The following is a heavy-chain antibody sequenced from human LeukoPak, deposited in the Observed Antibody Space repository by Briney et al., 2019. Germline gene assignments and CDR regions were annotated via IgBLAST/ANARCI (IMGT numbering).Heavy chain of an antibody. CDR3: ARDKNPGIAAD. V-gene: IGHV3-53*01. CDR2: IYSGGGT. Sequence: GGSLRLSCAASGFTVSSNYMSWVRQAPGKGLEWVSVIYSGGGTYHADSVKGRFTISRDISKNTLYLQMNSLRAEDTAVYYCARDKNPGIAADWGQGTLVTVSS. J-gene: IGHJ4*02. CDR1: GFTVSSNY. D-gene: IGHD6-13*01.